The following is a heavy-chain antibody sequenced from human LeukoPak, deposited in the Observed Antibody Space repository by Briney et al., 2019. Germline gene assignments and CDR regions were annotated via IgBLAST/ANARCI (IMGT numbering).Heavy chain of an antibody. Sequence: GGSLRLSCAASGFTFSSYSMNWVRQAPGKGLEWVSYISSSSTTIFYADSVKGRFTISRDNAKNSLFLQMNGLRDEDTALYYCARERVIAAAGDGFDSWGQGTLVTVSS. D-gene: IGHD2-21*01. CDR1: GFTFSSYS. CDR2: ISSSSTTI. J-gene: IGHJ4*02. V-gene: IGHV3-48*02. CDR3: ARERVIAAAGDGFDS.